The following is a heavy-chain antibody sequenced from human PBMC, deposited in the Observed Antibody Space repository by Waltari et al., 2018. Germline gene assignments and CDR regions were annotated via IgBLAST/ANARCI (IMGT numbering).Heavy chain of an antibody. D-gene: IGHD3-3*01. CDR2: ISGSGGST. CDR1: GFTFASYA. Sequence: ELQLVESGGGLVPPGGSLRLSCAASGFTFASYALNWVRQAPGKGLEWVSGISGSGGSTYYADSVKGRFTISRDNSESTLYLQMNSLRAEDTAVYYCAKSGLQSSGFGYFFDYWGQGTLVTVSA. CDR3: AKSGLQSSGFGYFFDY. J-gene: IGHJ4*02. V-gene: IGHV3-23*04.